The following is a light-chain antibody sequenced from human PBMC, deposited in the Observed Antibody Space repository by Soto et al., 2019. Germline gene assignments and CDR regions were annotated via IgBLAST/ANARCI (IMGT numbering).Light chain of an antibody. CDR2: GAS. Sequence: EIVMTQSPATLSVSPGERATLSCRASQSVSSNLAWYQQKPGQAPRLLIYGASTRATGIPARFSGSGSGTEFTLTISSLQSEDFAVYYCQQYNNWWTFGQATTVEIK. CDR3: QQYNNWWT. V-gene: IGKV3-15*01. CDR1: QSVSSN. J-gene: IGKJ1*01.